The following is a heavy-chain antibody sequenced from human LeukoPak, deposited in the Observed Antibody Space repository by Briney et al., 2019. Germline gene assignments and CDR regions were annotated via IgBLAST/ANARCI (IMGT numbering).Heavy chain of an antibody. V-gene: IGHV1-2*02. D-gene: IGHD1-26*01. J-gene: IGHJ4*02. CDR2: FNPYSGAT. CDR1: GYTFTDYP. CDR3: ARGAKVGATFDY. Sequence: ASVKVSCKASGYTFTDYPMHWVRQAPGQGLQWMGDFNPYSGATNYAQIFQGRVTKTLDTSIDTAYMELKRLTVDDTAIYFCARGAKVGATFDYWGQGTLLTVSS.